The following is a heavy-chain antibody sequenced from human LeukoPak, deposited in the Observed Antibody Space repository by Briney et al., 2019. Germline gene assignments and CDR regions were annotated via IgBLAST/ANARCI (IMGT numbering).Heavy chain of an antibody. CDR2: ISGSGGRS. CDR3: AKARGMVRGAIDY. Sequence: GGSLRLSCAASGFTFSSYAMSWVRQAPGKGLEGVSAISGSGGRSYYADPVKGRFTISRDNSKNTLYLQMNSLRAEDTAVYYCAKARGMVRGAIDYWGQGTLVTVSS. J-gene: IGHJ4*02. CDR1: GFTFSSYA. D-gene: IGHD3-10*01. V-gene: IGHV3-23*01.